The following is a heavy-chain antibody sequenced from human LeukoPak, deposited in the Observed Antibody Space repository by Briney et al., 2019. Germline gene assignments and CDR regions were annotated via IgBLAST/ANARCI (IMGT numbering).Heavy chain of an antibody. J-gene: IGHJ4*02. CDR3: ARDSDSSGWYASGY. Sequence: ASVTVSCKASGYTFTGYYMHWVRQAPGQGLEWMGWINPNSGGTNYAKKFQGRVTMTRDTSISTAYMELSRLRSDDTAVYYGARDSDSSGWYASGYWGQGTLVTVSS. CDR1: GYTFTGYY. V-gene: IGHV1-2*02. CDR2: INPNSGGT. D-gene: IGHD6-19*01.